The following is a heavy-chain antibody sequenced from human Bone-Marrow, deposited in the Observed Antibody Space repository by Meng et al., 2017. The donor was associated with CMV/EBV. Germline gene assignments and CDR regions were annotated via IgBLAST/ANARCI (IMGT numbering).Heavy chain of an antibody. CDR1: GDSVSSKSAA. V-gene: IGHV6-1*01. D-gene: IGHD3-16*01. CDR3: ARLGGDVDY. J-gene: IGHJ4*02. CDR2: TYYRSKWNN. Sequence: CDISGDSVSSKSAAWDWIRQSPSRGLEWLGRTYYRSKWNNEYAVSVKSRIIITPDTSKNQFSLQLNSVTPDDTAVYYCARLGGDVDYWGQGTLVTVSS.